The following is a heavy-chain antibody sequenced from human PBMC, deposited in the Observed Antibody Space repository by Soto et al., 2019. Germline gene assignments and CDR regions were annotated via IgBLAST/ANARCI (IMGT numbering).Heavy chain of an antibody. J-gene: IGHJ6*02. Sequence: GESLKIACKGSGYTFTSYWISCVRQMPGKGLEWMGRIDPSDSYTNYSPSFQGHVTISADKSISTAYLQWSSLKASDTAMYYCETSPNFYSSGWYAHYYGMDVWGQGTTVTVSS. CDR3: ETSPNFYSSGWYAHYYGMDV. D-gene: IGHD6-19*01. CDR2: IDPSDSYT. V-gene: IGHV5-10-1*01. CDR1: GYTFTSYW.